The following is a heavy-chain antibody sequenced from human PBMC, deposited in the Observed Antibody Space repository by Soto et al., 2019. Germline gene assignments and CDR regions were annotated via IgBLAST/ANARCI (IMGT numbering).Heavy chain of an antibody. V-gene: IGHV4-4*07. CDR3: ARACSSNSCYDVFNY. CDR1: GGSISSYY. D-gene: IGHD2-2*01. J-gene: IGHJ4*02. CDR2: IYTSGST. Sequence: SETLSLTCTVSGGSISSYYWSWIRQPAGKGLEWIGRIYTSGSTNYNPSLKSRVTMSVDTSKNQFSLKLSSVTAADTAVYYCARACSSNSCYDVFNYWGQGTLVTVSS.